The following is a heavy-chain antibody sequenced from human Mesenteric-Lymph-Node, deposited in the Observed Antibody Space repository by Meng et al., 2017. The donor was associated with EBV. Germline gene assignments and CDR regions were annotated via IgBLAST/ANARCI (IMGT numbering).Heavy chain of an antibody. J-gene: IGHJ4*02. D-gene: IGHD6-13*01. CDR1: GFTVSGNY. CDR2: IYSGGST. Sequence: VHLVESGGGLIQPGGSLSLSCAASGFTVSGNYMNWVRQAPGKGLEWVSVIYSGGSTYYADSVKGRFTISRDNSENTLYLQMNSLKAEDTAVYYCTRSYSSSSFDSWGQGTLVTVSS. CDR3: TRSYSSSSFDS. V-gene: IGHV3-53*01.